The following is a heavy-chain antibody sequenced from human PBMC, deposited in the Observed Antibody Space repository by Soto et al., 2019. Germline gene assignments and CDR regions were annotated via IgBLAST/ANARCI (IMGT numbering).Heavy chain of an antibody. CDR2: IYHTGTT. J-gene: IGHJ2*01. D-gene: IGHD4-17*01. V-gene: IGHV4-30-2*01. CDR1: GGSINSGGYS. CDR3: ARPGYGDGKGRNWYFDL. Sequence: PSETLSLTCTVSGGSINSGGYSWTWIRQPPGKGLEWIGFIYHTGTTYYNPSLKSRVTISVDRSKNQFSLKLSSVTAADTAVYYCARPGYGDGKGRNWYFDLWGRGTLVTVSS.